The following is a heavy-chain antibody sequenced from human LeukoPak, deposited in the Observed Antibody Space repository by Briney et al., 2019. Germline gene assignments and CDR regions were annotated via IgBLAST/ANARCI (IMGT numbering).Heavy chain of an antibody. J-gene: IGHJ6*03. D-gene: IGHD3-3*01. CDR3: ARDPDFWSGYYYMGV. CDR1: GGTFSSYT. V-gene: IGHV1-69*04. CDR2: IIPILGIA. Sequence: SVKVSCKASGGTFSSYTISWVRQAPGQGLEWMGRIIPILGIANYAQKFQGRVTITADKSTSTAYMELSSLRSEDTAVYYCARDPDFWSGYYYMGVWGKGTTVTVSS.